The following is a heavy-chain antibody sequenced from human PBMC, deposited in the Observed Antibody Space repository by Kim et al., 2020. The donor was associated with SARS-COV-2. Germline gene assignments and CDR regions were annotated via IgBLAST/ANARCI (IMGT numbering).Heavy chain of an antibody. J-gene: IGHJ6*01. D-gene: IGHD1-1*01. CDR1: GASIKTFY. V-gene: IGHV4-59*13. Sequence: SETLSLTFTVSGASIKTFYWSWIRQPPGKGLEWIGFVFSSGSTRYNPSLQSRATISVDTSKNQVSLKLKSVTAADTAMYFCARDLGISGTDFHYFYGLDV. CDR3: ARDLGISGTDFHYFYGLDV. CDR2: VFSSGST.